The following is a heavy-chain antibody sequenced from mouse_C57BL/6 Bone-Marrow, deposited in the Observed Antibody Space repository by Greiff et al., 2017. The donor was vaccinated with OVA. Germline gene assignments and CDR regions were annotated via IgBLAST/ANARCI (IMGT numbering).Heavy chain of an antibody. J-gene: IGHJ1*03. CDR2: ISYDGSN. CDR1: GYSITSGYY. D-gene: IGHD2-3*01. V-gene: IGHV3-6*01. Sequence: VQLKESGPGLVKPSQSLSLTCSVTGYSITSGYYWNWIRQFPGNKLEWMGYISYDGSNNYNPSLKNRISITRDTSKNQFFLKLNSVTTEDTATYYCAGGGDGYWYFDVWGTGTTVTVSS. CDR3: AGGGDGYWYFDV.